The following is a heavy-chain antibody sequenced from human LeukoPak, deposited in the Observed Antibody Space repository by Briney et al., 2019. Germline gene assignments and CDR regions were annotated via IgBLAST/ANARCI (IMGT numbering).Heavy chain of an antibody. D-gene: IGHD5-12*01. V-gene: IGHV1-8*01. CDR2: MNPNSGNT. J-gene: IGHJ4*02. Sequence: ASVKVSCKASGYTFTSYDINWVRQATGQGLEWMGWMNPNSGNTGYAQKFQGRVTMTRNTSISTAYMELSSLRSEDTAVYYCARKQYSGYDFFSRGLDYWGQGTLVTVSS. CDR3: ARKQYSGYDFFSRGLDY. CDR1: GYTFTSYD.